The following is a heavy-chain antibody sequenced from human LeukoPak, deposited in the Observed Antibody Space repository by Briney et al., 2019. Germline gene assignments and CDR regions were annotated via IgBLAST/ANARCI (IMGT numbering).Heavy chain of an antibody. CDR1: GFSFDSYW. CDR2: INHDATEK. J-gene: IGHJ4*02. D-gene: IGHD1-1*01. CDR3: ARDWGNWDFDY. Sequence: PGGSLRLSCVASGFSFDSYWMNWVRQAPGRGLEWVAIINHDATEKYYVDSVKGRFTISRDNAKKSLYLQMNRLRADDTAVYYCARDWGNWDFDYWGQGTLVIVSS. V-gene: IGHV3-7*01.